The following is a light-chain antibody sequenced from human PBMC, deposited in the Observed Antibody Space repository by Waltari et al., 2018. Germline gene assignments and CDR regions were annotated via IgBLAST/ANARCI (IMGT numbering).Light chain of an antibody. Sequence: QSALTQPAPVSGSPGPSITISCTGTTSDVGGSNYVSWYQQPPGKAPKLMIYEVSMRPSGVPNRVSGSKSGNTASLTISGLQAEDEADYYCSSYTSSSTSYVFGTGTKVTVL. CDR1: TSDVGGSNY. CDR3: SSYTSSSTSYV. CDR2: EVS. V-gene: IGLV2-14*01. J-gene: IGLJ1*01.